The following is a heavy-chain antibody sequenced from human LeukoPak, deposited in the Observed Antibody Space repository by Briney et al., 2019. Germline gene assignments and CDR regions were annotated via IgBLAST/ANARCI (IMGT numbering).Heavy chain of an antibody. J-gene: IGHJ6*02. V-gene: IGHV4-59*08. CDR2: TYYSGST. Sequence: PSETLSLTCTVSGGSISSYYWSWIRQPPGKGLEWIGYTYYSGSTNYNPSLKTRVTISVDTSKNQFSLKLSSVTAADTAVYYCARHEVVATIVGYYYYGMDVWGQGTTVTVSS. CDR1: GGSISSYY. D-gene: IGHD5-12*01. CDR3: ARHEVVATIVGYYYYGMDV.